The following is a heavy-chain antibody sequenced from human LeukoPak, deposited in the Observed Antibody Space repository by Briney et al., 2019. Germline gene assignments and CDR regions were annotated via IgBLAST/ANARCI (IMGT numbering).Heavy chain of an antibody. D-gene: IGHD3-9*01. CDR2: INHSGST. Sequence: SETLSLTCAVYGGSFSGYYWSWIRQPPGKGLEWIGEINHSGSTNYNPSLKSRVTISVDTSKNQFSLKLSSVTAADTAVYYCARRGEFYDILTGYYLADAFDYWGQGTLVTVSS. CDR1: GGSFSGYY. V-gene: IGHV4-34*01. CDR3: ARRGEFYDILTGYYLADAFDY. J-gene: IGHJ4*02.